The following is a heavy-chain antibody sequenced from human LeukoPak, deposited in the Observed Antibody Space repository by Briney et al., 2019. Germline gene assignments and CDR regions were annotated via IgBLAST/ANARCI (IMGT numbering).Heavy chain of an antibody. CDR2: IKEDGSKD. J-gene: IGHJ5*02. D-gene: IGHD5-12*01. V-gene: IGHV3-7*01. CDR3: ARDASGYDP. CDR1: GFSFSTYW. Sequence: GGSLRLSCEASGFSFSTYWMSWVRQTPGKGLEWVANIKEDGSKDYYVDSVKGRFTISRDNAKNILYLQMDSLRVEDSAVYYCARDASGYDPWGQGTLVTVSS.